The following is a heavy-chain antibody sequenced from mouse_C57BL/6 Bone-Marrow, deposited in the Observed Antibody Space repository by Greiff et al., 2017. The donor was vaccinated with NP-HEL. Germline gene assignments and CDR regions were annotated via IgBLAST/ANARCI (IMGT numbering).Heavy chain of an antibody. J-gene: IGHJ3*01. Sequence: VHLVESDAELVKPGASVKISCKVSGYTFTDHTIHWMKQRPEQGLEWIGYIYPRDGSTKYNEKFKGKATLTADKSSSTAYMQLNSLTSEDSAVYFCARAEGNPGGFAYWGQGTLVTVSA. CDR3: ARAEGNPGGFAY. V-gene: IGHV1-78*01. CDR2: IYPRDGST. CDR1: GYTFTDHT. D-gene: IGHD2-1*01.